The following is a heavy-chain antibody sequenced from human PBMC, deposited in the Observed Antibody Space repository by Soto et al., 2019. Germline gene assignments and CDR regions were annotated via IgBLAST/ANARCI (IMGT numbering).Heavy chain of an antibody. CDR3: ARRGPGGYCTGGQCPPFDH. J-gene: IGHJ4*02. V-gene: IGHV1-69*05. CDR1: GGTFDTYA. D-gene: IGHD2-8*02. Sequence: AASVKVSCKVSGGTFDTYAISWVRQAPGQGLEWMGGIIPVFRAPDYAQKFQGRVTMTTDTSTSTAYMELRSLRSDDTAVYYCARRGPGGYCTGGQCPPFDHWGQGILVTVSS. CDR2: IIPVFRAP.